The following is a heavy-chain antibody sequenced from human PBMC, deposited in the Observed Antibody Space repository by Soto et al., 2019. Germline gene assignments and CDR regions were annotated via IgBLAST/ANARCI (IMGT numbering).Heavy chain of an antibody. CDR2: ISSNGGST. CDR3: ARADYGTFAN. D-gene: IGHD4-17*01. V-gene: IGHV3-64*07. Sequence: DVQLLESGGGLVQPGGSLRLSCSASGFIFRNYNMHWVRQAPGKGLEYVSGISSNGGSTFYADSVKGGFSISRDNSKNTLHLQMGSLRPEDMGTYYCARADYGTFANWGQGTLVAVSS. CDR1: GFIFRNYN. J-gene: IGHJ4*02.